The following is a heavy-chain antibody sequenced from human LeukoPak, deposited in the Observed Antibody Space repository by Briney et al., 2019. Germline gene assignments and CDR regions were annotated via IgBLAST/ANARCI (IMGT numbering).Heavy chain of an antibody. V-gene: IGHV4-59*01. Sequence: SGTLSLTCAASGGTFNSYYWSWIRQPPGKGLECIGYIHYTGSTNYNPSLKSRVTISVDTSKNQFSLKLSSVTAADTAIYYCARGGYYGSGNDFRFDPWGQGTLVTVSS. CDR1: GGTFNSYY. CDR2: IHYTGST. CDR3: ARGGYYGSGNDFRFDP. J-gene: IGHJ5*02. D-gene: IGHD3-10*01.